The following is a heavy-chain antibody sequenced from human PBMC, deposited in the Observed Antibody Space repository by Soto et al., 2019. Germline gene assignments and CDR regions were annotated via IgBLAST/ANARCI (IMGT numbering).Heavy chain of an antibody. Sequence: PGGSLRLSCASSGFTFSSYGMHLVRQAPGKGLEWVAVIWYDGSNKYYADSVKGRFTISRDNSKNTLYLQMNSLRAEDTAVYYCARENSSLYYDYIWGSYRPPHWFDPWGQGTLVTVSS. J-gene: IGHJ5*02. CDR2: IWYDGSNK. CDR3: ARENSSLYYDYIWGSYRPPHWFDP. CDR1: GFTFSSYG. D-gene: IGHD3-16*02. V-gene: IGHV3-33*01.